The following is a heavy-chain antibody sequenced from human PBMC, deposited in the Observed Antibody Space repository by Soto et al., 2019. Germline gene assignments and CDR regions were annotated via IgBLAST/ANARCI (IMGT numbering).Heavy chain of an antibody. V-gene: IGHV4-4*07. J-gene: IGHJ6*02. CDR1: GGSISSYY. CDR2: IYTSGRT. D-gene: IGHD5-12*01. CDR3: ARDDGYDSSYYYYCMDV. Sequence: QVQLQESGPGLVKPSETLSLTCTVSGGSISSYYWSWLRQPAGKGLEWIGRIYTSGRTNYNPSLKSRVTMSVDTSKSQFALKLSSVTAADTAVYYCARDDGYDSSYYYYCMDVWGQGTTVTVSS.